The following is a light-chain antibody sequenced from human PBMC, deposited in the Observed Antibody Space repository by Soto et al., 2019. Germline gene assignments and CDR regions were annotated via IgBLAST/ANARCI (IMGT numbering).Light chain of an antibody. V-gene: IGKV3-15*01. CDR1: QTVYNN. CDR3: QQYNNWTLT. J-gene: IGKJ4*01. CDR2: GAS. Sequence: EIVMTQSPATMSVSPGERATLSCRAIQTVYNNLACYQQKPCQAPRPLIYGASARATGIPAKFSGSGTGTEFTLTISILQSEEFAVYSWQQYNNWTLTFGGGTKVVIK.